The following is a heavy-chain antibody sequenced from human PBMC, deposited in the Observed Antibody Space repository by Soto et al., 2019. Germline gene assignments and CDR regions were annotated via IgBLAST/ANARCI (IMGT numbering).Heavy chain of an antibody. D-gene: IGHD1-20*01. CDR2: IYYSGST. CDR1: GGSISSYY. Sequence: SETLSLTCTVSGGSISSYYWSWIRQPPGKGLEWIGYIYYSGSTNYNPSLKSRVTISVDTSKNQFSLKLSSVTAADTAVYYCARRYGTAFDIWGQGTMVTVSS. CDR3: ARRYGTAFDI. J-gene: IGHJ3*02. V-gene: IGHV4-59*08.